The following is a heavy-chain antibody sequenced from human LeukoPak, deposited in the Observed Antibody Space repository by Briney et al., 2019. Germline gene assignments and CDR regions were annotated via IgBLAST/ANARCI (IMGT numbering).Heavy chain of an antibody. J-gene: IGHJ4*02. CDR2: ISTYNDNT. Sequence: ASVKVSCKASGYTFNNYGINWVRRAPGQGLEWLGWISTYNDNTNYAQTLQGRVTITTDTSTSTAYMELRSLTSDDTTVYYCARVVFEVGFQFDFWGQGTLVTVSS. CDR1: GYTFNNYG. D-gene: IGHD1-26*01. V-gene: IGHV1-18*01. CDR3: ARVVFEVGFQFDF.